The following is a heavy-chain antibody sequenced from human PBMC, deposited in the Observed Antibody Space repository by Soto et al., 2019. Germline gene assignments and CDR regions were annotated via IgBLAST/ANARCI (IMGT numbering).Heavy chain of an antibody. CDR3: ARGGGGFEDY. Sequence: QIQLVQSGPEVKKPGASVKVSCKTAGYTFTNYGVSWVRQAPGQGLEWMGWISGYNGNTKYAQNLQDRVTMTTDTSTSTVYMELRRLTSDDTAVYFCARGGGGFEDYWGQGTLVGVSS. CDR2: ISGYNGNT. CDR1: GYTFTNYG. V-gene: IGHV1-18*01. J-gene: IGHJ4*02. D-gene: IGHD3-16*01.